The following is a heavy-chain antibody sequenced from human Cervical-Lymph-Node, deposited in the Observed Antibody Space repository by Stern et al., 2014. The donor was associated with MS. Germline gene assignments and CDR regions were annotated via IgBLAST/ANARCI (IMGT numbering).Heavy chain of an antibody. CDR2: IYPDDSDT. V-gene: IGHV5-51*01. Sequence: EVQLVQSGAEVKKPGESLTISCKGFGYSFNIYWIAWVRQRPGKGLEWMGIIYPDDSDTGYSPSFQGQVTFSVDQSISTAYLQWSSLKPSDTATYFCARRGMDVWGQGTSVTVSS. J-gene: IGHJ6*02. CDR1: GYSFNIYW. CDR3: ARRGMDV.